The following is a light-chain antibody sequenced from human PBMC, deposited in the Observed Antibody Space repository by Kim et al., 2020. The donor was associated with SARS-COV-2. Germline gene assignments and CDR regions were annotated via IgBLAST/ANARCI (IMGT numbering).Light chain of an antibody. CDR3: MIWPSNAYV. J-gene: IGLJ1*01. CDR1: NEFDVGSYN. Sequence: TCALPNEFDVGSYNIYWYQQKPGRPPRYLLYYYSDSDKCQCSGVPCSFSGSKEASANTGILLISGLQSEDEADYYGMIWPSNAYVFGTKTMVTV. CDR2: YYSDSDK. V-gene: IGLV5-37*01.